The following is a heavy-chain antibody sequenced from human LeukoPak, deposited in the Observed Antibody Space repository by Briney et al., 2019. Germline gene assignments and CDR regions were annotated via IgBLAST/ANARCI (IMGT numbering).Heavy chain of an antibody. V-gene: IGHV4-31*03. CDR1: GGSISSGGYY. J-gene: IGHJ4*02. CDR2: IYYSGST. D-gene: IGHD2-2*01. Sequence: SETLSLTCTVSGGSISSGGYYWSWIRQHPGKGLEWIGYIYYSGSTYYNPSLKIRVTISVDTSKNQFSLKLSSVTAADTAVYYCARGGSTSSLLDYWGQGTLVTVSS. CDR3: ARGGSTSSLLDY.